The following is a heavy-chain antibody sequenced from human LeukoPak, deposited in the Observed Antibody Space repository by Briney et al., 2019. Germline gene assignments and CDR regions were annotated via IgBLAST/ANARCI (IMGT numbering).Heavy chain of an antibody. CDR1: GGSFSGYY. Sequence: PSETLSLTCAVHGGSFSGYYWSWIRQPPGKGLEWIGEINHSGSTNYNPSLKSRVTISVDTSKNQFSLKLSSVTAADTAVYYCARGRDGYNYYYYYYMDVWGKGTTVTVSS. J-gene: IGHJ6*03. CDR3: ARGRDGYNYYYYYYMDV. CDR2: INHSGST. D-gene: IGHD5-24*01. V-gene: IGHV4-34*01.